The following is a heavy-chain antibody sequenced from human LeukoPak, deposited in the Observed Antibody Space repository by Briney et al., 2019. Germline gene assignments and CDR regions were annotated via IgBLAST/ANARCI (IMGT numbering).Heavy chain of an antibody. Sequence: PSETLSLTCTVSGGSISRGDYYWSWIRQPPGKGLEWIGYIYYSGSTYYNPSLKSRVTISVDTSKNQFSLKLSSVTAADTAVYYCARDWVVLLWFGELSHGMDVWGKGTTVTVSS. CDR2: IYYSGST. J-gene: IGHJ6*04. V-gene: IGHV4-30-4*01. CDR1: GGSISRGDYY. D-gene: IGHD3-10*01. CDR3: ARDWVVLLWFGELSHGMDV.